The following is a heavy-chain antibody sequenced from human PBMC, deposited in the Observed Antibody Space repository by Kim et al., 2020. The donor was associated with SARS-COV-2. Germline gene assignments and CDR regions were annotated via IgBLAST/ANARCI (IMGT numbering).Heavy chain of an antibody. CDR1: GFTFSDYY. CDR3: ARDVGFLEWLTGWVSWFDP. D-gene: IGHD3-3*01. CDR2: ISSSSSYT. J-gene: IGHJ5*02. V-gene: IGHV3-11*05. Sequence: GGSLRLSCAASGFTFSDYYMSWIRQAPGKGLEWVSYISSSSSYTNYADSVKGRFTISRDNAKNSLYLQMNSLRAEDTAVYYCARDVGFLEWLTGWVSWFDPWGQGTLVTVSS.